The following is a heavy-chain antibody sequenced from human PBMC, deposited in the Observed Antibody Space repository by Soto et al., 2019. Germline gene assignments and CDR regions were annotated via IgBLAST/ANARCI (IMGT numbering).Heavy chain of an antibody. D-gene: IGHD3-3*01. CDR1: SYSISGGCY. Sequence: SETLSLTRAVSSYSISGGCYWAWIRQPPGKGLEWSGNIYHRGSAHYNPSLQSRVTMSVDPSKYNCSLRLTSVTAADTAVYYCARVTIFEYWFDPWGQGILV. CDR2: IYHRGSA. J-gene: IGHJ5*02. V-gene: IGHV4-38-2*01. CDR3: ARVTIFEYWFDP.